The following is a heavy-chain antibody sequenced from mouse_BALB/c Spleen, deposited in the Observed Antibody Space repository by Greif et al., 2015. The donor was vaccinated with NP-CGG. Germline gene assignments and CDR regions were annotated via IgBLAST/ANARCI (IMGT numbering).Heavy chain of an antibody. CDR1: GYTFTSYY. J-gene: IGHJ3*01. D-gene: IGHD1-1*01. CDR3: TKGGYYYGSGGFAY. Sequence: QVQLKHSGAELVKPGASVKLSCKASGYTFTSYYMYWVKQRPGQGLEWIGEINPSNGGTNFNEKFKSKATLTVDKSSSTAYMQLSSLTSEDSAVYYCTKGGYYYGSGGFAYWGQGTLVTVSA. CDR2: INPSNGGT. V-gene: IGHV1S81*02.